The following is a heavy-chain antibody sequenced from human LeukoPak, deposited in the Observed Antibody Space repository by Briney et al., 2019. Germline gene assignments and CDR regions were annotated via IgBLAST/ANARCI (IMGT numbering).Heavy chain of an antibody. CDR1: GGSISTYY. Sequence: PSETLSLTCTVAGGSISTYYWSWIRQPPGKGLEWIAYIDYSGSTSYNPSLKSRVSISIDKSKNQLSLRLSSVTAADPAVYYCARLNGGNWGQGTLVSVSS. D-gene: IGHD3-16*01. J-gene: IGHJ4*02. V-gene: IGHV4-59*08. CDR2: IDYSGST. CDR3: ARLNGGN.